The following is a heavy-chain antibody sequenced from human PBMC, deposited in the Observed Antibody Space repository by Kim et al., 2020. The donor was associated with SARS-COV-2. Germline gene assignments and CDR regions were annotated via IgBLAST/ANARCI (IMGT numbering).Heavy chain of an antibody. CDR3: AREYYDSSGDDAFDI. D-gene: IGHD3-22*01. V-gene: IGHV1-46*01. J-gene: IGHJ3*02. Sequence: QKFQGRVTMTRDTSTSTVYMELSSLRSEDTAVYYCAREYYDSSGDDAFDIWGQGTMVTVSS.